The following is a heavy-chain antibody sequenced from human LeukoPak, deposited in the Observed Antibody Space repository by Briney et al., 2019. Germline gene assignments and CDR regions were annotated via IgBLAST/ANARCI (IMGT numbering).Heavy chain of an antibody. D-gene: IGHD6-6*01. CDR1: GGSFSGYY. V-gene: IGHV4-34*01. Sequence: PSETLSLTCAVYGGSFSGYYWSWIRQPPGKGLEWIGEINHSGSTNYNPSLKSRFTISVDTSKNQFSLKLSSVTAADTAVYYCARCIAARLHYYYYRDVGGKGTTVTVSS. J-gene: IGHJ6*03. CDR2: INHSGST. CDR3: ARCIAARLHYYYYRDV.